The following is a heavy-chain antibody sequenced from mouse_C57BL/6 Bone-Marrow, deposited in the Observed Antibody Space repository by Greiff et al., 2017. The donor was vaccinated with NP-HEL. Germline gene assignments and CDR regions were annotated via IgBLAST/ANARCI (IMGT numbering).Heavy chain of an antibody. CDR1: GYTFTDYY. CDR2: INPNNGGT. Sequence: EVKLQQSGPELVKPGASVKISCKASGYTFTDYYMNWVKQSHGKSLEWIVDINPNNGGTSYNQKFKGKATLTVDKSSSTAYMELRSLTSEDSAVYYCARGDYGSSSEYFDYWGQGTTLTVSS. D-gene: IGHD1-1*01. CDR3: ARGDYGSSSEYFDY. V-gene: IGHV1-26*01. J-gene: IGHJ2*01.